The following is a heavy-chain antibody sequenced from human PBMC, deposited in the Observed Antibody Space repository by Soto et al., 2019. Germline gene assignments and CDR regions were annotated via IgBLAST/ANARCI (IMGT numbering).Heavy chain of an antibody. Sequence: GGSLRLSCAASGFTFSSYGMHWVRQAPGKGLEWVAVIWYDGSNKYYADSVKGRFTISRDNSKNTLYLQMNSLRAEDTAVYYCARDRVWEPDTNYGMDVWGQGTTVTVSS. CDR1: GFTFSSYG. CDR2: IWYDGSNK. V-gene: IGHV3-33*01. CDR3: ARDRVWEPDTNYGMDV. J-gene: IGHJ6*02. D-gene: IGHD1-26*01.